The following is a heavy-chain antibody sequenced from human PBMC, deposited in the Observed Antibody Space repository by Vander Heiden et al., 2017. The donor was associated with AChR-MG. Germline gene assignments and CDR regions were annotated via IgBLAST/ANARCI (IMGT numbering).Heavy chain of an antibody. Sequence: EVQLVQSGAEVKKPGATVKISCKVSGYPFTDYYVHWVQQAPGKGLEWVGLVDPEDDETIYAEKFQGRVTITADTSIDTAYMELSSLRSEDTALYYCATVSATMSRIWYFDLWGRGTLVTVSS. V-gene: IGHV1-69-2*01. D-gene: IGHD2-15*01. CDR2: VDPEDDET. CDR1: GYPFTDYY. CDR3: ATVSATMSRIWYFDL. J-gene: IGHJ2*01.